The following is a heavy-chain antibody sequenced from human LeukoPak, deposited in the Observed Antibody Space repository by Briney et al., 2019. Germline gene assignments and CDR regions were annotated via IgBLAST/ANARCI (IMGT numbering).Heavy chain of an antibody. V-gene: IGHV4-39*01. Sequence: SETLSLTCTVSGVSTSSSNYYWGWIRQPPGKGLEWIGGIHYSGNTYYNPSLKSRVTISVDTSKNQFSLKLSSVTAADTAVYYCARLGAGPTYYDFWSGYSSFYFDYWGQGTLVTVSS. CDR1: GVSTSSSNYY. CDR3: ARLGAGPTYYDFWSGYSSFYFDY. D-gene: IGHD3-3*01. CDR2: IHYSGNT. J-gene: IGHJ4*02.